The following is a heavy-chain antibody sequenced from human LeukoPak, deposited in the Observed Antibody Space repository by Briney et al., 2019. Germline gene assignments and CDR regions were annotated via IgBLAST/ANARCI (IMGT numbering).Heavy chain of an antibody. V-gene: IGHV3-21*01. CDR2: ISSSSSYI. CDR1: GFTFSSYS. Sequence: GGSLRLSCAASGFTFSSYSMDWVRQAPGKGLEWVSSISSSSSYIYYADSVKGRFTISRDNAKNSLYLQMNSLRAEDTAVYYCARESRFGDLSYWGQGTLVTVSS. D-gene: IGHD4-17*01. J-gene: IGHJ4*02. CDR3: ARESRFGDLSY.